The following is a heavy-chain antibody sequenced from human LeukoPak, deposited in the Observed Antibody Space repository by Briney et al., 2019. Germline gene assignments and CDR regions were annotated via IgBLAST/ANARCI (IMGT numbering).Heavy chain of an antibody. CDR1: GFTLSNHW. CDR2: IKQDGIEK. CDR3: ARDSSSPPTYYYYYGMDV. J-gene: IGHJ6*02. D-gene: IGHD6-13*01. V-gene: IGHV3-7*01. Sequence: GGSLRLSCAASGFTLSNHWMIWVRQAPGKGLECVANIKQDGIEKYYVDSVKGRFTISRDNAKNSLYLQMNSLRAEDTAVYYCARDSSSPPTYYYYYGMDVWGQGTTVTVSS.